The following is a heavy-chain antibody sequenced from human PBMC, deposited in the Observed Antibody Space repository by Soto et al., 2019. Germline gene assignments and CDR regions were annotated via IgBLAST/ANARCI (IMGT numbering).Heavy chain of an antibody. Sequence: SGPTLVNTTQTLTLTCTFSGFSLSTSGVGVGWIRQPPGKALEWLALIYWNDDKRYSPSLKSRLTITKDTSKNQVVLTMTNMDPVDTATYYCAREIVVVITTVVGGFDYWGQGTLVTVSS. CDR2: IYWNDDK. CDR1: GFSLSTSGVG. CDR3: AREIVVVITTVVGGFDY. J-gene: IGHJ4*02. D-gene: IGHD3-22*01. V-gene: IGHV2-5*01.